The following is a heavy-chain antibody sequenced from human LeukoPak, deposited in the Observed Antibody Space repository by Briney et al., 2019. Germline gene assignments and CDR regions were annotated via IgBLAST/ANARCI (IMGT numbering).Heavy chain of an antibody. CDR3: ARQYCTGSSCYSDPHFDY. CDR1: GHIFTTYT. D-gene: IGHD2-15*01. Sequence: ASVKDSCKASGHIFTTYTINWVRQAPGQGLEWMAWINTNSGNPMYAQGFTGRCFFSLDTSVSTAYIHISSLRAEDTAVYYCARQYCTGSSCYSDPHFDYWGQGTLVTVSS. J-gene: IGHJ4*02. CDR2: INTNSGNP. V-gene: IGHV7-4-1*02.